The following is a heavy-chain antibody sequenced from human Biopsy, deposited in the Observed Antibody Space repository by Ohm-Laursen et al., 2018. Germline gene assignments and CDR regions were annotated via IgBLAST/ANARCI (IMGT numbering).Heavy chain of an antibody. V-gene: IGHV1-69*11. CDR1: TGTFNSYG. J-gene: IGHJ4*02. CDR2: IIPILRTT. Sequence: ESSVKVSCKAPTGTFNSYGVIWVRQAPGQGLGWMGRIIPILRTTAYAQTFLGRVTITADSPTSTVDMELTSLTSDDTAVYFCAREAIGYQLPCDDWGQGSLVTVSS. CDR3: AREAIGYQLPCDD. D-gene: IGHD2-2*01.